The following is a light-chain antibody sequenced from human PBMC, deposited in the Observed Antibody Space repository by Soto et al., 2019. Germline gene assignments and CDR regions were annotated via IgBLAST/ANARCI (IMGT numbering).Light chain of an antibody. V-gene: IGLV2-14*01. CDR2: DVS. J-gene: IGLJ1*01. Sequence: QSALTQPASVSGSPGQSITISCTGTSSDVGGYNYVSWYQQHPGKAPKLMIYDVSNRPSGVSNRFSGYKSGNTASLNISGLQDEDQADYYCSSYTSSRTRVFGTGTKLTVL. CDR1: SSDVGGYNY. CDR3: SSYTSSRTRV.